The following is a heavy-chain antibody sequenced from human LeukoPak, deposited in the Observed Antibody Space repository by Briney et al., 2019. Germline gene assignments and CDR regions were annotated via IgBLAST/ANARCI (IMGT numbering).Heavy chain of an antibody. Sequence: GASVKVSCKASGYTFTSYAIHWVRQAPGQGLEWMGWINPSGGTKFPEKFQGRVALVWDTSITTAYMDLSRLPSDDTAVYYCARDRYGGGFAHLDYWGQGALVTVSS. J-gene: IGHJ4*02. CDR3: ARDRYGGGFAHLDY. CDR1: GYTFTSYA. V-gene: IGHV1-2*02. CDR2: INPSGGT. D-gene: IGHD4-23*01.